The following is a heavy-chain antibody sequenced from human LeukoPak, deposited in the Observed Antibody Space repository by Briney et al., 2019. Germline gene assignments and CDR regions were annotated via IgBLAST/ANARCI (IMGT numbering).Heavy chain of an antibody. CDR1: GGSISSYY. CDR3: ARGDYDILTGYYNYFDY. D-gene: IGHD3-9*01. V-gene: IGHV4-4*07. J-gene: IGHJ4*02. Sequence: SETLSLTCTVSGGSISSYYWSWIRQPAGKGLEWIGRIYTSGSTNYNPSLKSRVTISVDTSKNQFSLKLSSVTAADTAVYYCARGDYDILTGYYNYFDYWGQGTLVTVSS. CDR2: IYTSGST.